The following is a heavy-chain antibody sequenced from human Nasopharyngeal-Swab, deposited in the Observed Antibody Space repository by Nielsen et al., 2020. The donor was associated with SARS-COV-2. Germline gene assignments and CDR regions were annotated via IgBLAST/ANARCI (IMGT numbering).Heavy chain of an antibody. CDR3: ARETYYDYVWGSYRADYYYGMDV. Sequence: SLKISCAASGFTFSSHWISWVRQAPGAVLDWVANIKQDGSEKYYVDSVKGRFTISRDNAKNSLYLQMNSLRAEDTAVYYCARETYYDYVWGSYRADYYYGMDVWGQGTTVTVSS. D-gene: IGHD3-16*02. J-gene: IGHJ6*02. V-gene: IGHV3-7*01. CDR1: GFTFSSHW. CDR2: IKQDGSEK.